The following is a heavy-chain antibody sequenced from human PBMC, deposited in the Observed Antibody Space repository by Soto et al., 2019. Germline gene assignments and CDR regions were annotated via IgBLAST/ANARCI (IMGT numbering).Heavy chain of an antibody. D-gene: IGHD2-2*01. CDR2: ISSSGSTI. CDR1: GFTFSDYY. J-gene: IGHJ6*03. CDR3: ARGRYCSSTSCYYYYYYYMDV. V-gene: IGHV3-11*01. Sequence: PGGSLRLSCAASGFTFSDYYMSWIRQAPGKGLEWVSYISSSGSTIYYADSVKGRFTISRDNAKNSLYLQMNSLRAEDTAVYYCARGRYCSSTSCYYYYYYYMDVWGKGTTVTVSS.